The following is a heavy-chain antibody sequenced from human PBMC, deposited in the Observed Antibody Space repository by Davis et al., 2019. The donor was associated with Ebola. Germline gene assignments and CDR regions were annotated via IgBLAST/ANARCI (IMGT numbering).Heavy chain of an antibody. CDR3: ARVAPPGDI. CDR1: GGSISSYY. J-gene: IGHJ3*02. CDR2: IYTSGST. V-gene: IGHV4-4*07. D-gene: IGHD1-14*01. Sequence: PGGSLRLSCTVSGGSISSYYWSWIRQPAGKGLEWIGRIYTSGSTNYNPSLKSRVTMSVDTSKNQFSLKLSSVTAADTAVYYCARVAPPGDIWGQGTMVTVSS.